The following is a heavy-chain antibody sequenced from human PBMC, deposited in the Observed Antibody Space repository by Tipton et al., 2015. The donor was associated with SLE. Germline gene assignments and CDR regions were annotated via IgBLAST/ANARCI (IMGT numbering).Heavy chain of an antibody. CDR3: ARDRVSSGYQRGYMAV. CDR1: GGSISSGGYS. D-gene: IGHD3-22*01. V-gene: IGHV4-30-2*01. J-gene: IGHJ6*03. CDR2: IYHSGST. Sequence: TLSLTCAVSGGSISSGGYSWSWIRQPPGKGLEWIGYIYHSGSTYYNPSLKSRVTISVDRSKNQFSLKLSSVTAADTAVYYCARDRVSSGYQRGYMAVWGKGTTVTVSS.